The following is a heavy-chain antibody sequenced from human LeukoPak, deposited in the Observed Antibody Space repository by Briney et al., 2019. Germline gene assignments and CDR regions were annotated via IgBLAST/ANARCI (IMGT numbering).Heavy chain of an antibody. CDR1: GFTFSNYA. CDR3: AKDRRYSNDAFDV. V-gene: IGHV3-23*01. J-gene: IGHJ3*01. Sequence: GGSLRLSCAASGFTFSNYAMSWVRKAPGRGLEWVATIGDSGGNTYYADSVKGRFTISRDNSKSTLHLQMNSLRAEDTAVYYCAKDRRYSNDAFDVWGQGTMVTVSS. CDR2: IGDSGGNT. D-gene: IGHD6-13*01.